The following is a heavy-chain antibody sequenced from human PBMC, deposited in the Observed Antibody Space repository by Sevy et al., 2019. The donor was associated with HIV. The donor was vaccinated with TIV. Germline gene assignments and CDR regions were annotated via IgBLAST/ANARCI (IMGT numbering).Heavy chain of an antibody. CDR3: AKDLIFGIAVAGTHYYYGMDV. D-gene: IGHD6-19*01. J-gene: IGHJ6*02. CDR2: ISYDGSNK. CDR1: GFTFSSYS. Sequence: GGSLRLSCAASGFTFSSYSMHWVRQAPGKGLEWVAVISYDGSNKYYADSVKGRFTISRDNSKNTLYLQMNSLRAEDTAVYYCAKDLIFGIAVAGTHYYYGMDVWGQGTTVTVSS. V-gene: IGHV3-30*18.